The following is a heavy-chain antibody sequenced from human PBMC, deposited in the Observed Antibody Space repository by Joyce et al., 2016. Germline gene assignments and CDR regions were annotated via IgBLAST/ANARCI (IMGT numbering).Heavy chain of an antibody. CDR3: ARAVYAIRGLMDI. D-gene: IGHD2/OR15-2a*01. V-gene: IGHV1-2*04. CDR1: GYTFTGYY. J-gene: IGHJ6*02. Sequence: QVQLVQSGAEVKKPGASVNVSCKASGYTFTGYYIHWVRQSPGEGLEWMGWINPRSGITQYAQKFEGWFNMTRDTSSSTVYMEVSRLRSDDTAVYYCARAVYAIRGLMDIWGPGTTVTVSS. CDR2: INPRSGIT.